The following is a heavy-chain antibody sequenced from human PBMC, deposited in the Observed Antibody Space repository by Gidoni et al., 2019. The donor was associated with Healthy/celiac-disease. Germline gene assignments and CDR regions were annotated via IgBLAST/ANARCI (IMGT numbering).Heavy chain of an antibody. CDR3: ARWELPFDY. Sequence: QVQLVEAGGGVVQPGRSLRLYCAASGFTFSSYGMHWVRQAPGKGLEWVAVISYDGSNKYYADSVKGRFTISRDNSKNTLYLQMNSLRAEDTAVYYCARWELPFDYWGQGTLVTVSS. V-gene: IGHV3-30*03. CDR2: ISYDGSNK. D-gene: IGHD1-26*01. J-gene: IGHJ4*02. CDR1: GFTFSSYG.